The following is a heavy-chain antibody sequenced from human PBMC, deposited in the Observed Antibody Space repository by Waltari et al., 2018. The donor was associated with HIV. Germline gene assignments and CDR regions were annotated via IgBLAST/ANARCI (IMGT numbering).Heavy chain of an antibody. CDR2: VSHSGRS. J-gene: IGHJ2*01. Sequence: QVQLQESGPGLVKPSETLSLTCTVSGYSISSGYYWGWIRQPPGKGLEGIGSVSHSGRSYYNPSRKSRVTRSVDTSKNQFSMTLSSVTAADTAVYYCARRSGEYWYFDRWVRGTLVTVSS. V-gene: IGHV4-38-2*02. CDR1: GYSISSGYY. CDR3: ARRSGEYWYFDR. D-gene: IGHD7-27*01.